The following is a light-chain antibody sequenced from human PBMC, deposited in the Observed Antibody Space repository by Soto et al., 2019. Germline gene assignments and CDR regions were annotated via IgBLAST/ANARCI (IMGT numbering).Light chain of an antibody. J-gene: IGKJ4*01. V-gene: IGKV1-9*01. CDR2: AAS. CDR1: QDISDY. Sequence: DIQLTQSPSCLSASVGDRVTITCRASQDISDYLAWYQQSPGKAPKLLIYAASTLQSGVPSRFSGSGSGTEFTLTISSLQPEDFATYSCQQLNSYPLTFGGGTKVEIK. CDR3: QQLNSYPLT.